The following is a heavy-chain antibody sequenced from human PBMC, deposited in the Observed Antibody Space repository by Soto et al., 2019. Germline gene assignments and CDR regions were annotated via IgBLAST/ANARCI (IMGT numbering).Heavy chain of an antibody. CDR1: GFAFSDYY. CDR2: ISSIGGTI. D-gene: IGHD3-9*01. Sequence: PGGSLRLSCAASGFAFSDYYMSWIRQAPGKGLEWVSYISSIGGTIYYADSVKGRFTISRDNAKNSLYLQVTSLRAEDTAVYYCARVDILTGYYAPFDYWGQGTLVTVSS. CDR3: ARVDILTGYYAPFDY. V-gene: IGHV3-11*01. J-gene: IGHJ4*02.